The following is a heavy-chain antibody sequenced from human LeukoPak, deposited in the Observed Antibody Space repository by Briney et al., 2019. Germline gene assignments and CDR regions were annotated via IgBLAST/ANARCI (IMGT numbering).Heavy chain of an antibody. V-gene: IGHV4-4*07. CDR2: IYTSGST. J-gene: IGHJ4*02. D-gene: IGHD3-3*01. Sequence: PSETLSLTCTVSGASISSYYWSWIRQPAGKGLEWIGRIYTSGSTNYNPSLKSRVTMSVDTSKNQFSLKLSSVTAADTAVYYCARGPGSGYPYYFDYWGQGTLVTVSS. CDR3: ARGPGSGYPYYFDY. CDR1: GASISSYY.